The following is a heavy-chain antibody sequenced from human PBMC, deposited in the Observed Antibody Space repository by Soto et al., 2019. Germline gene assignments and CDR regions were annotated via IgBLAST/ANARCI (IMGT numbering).Heavy chain of an antibody. Sequence: EVQLLESGGGLVQPGGSLRLSCVGSGFTFSSYVMSWVRQAPGEGLEWVSAINGGGTRTFYADSVQGRFTVSRDNSKNTLYLQMNNLRAEESAVYYCALWPGPSSDWYGPFDYWGQGTLVTVSS. V-gene: IGHV3-23*01. J-gene: IGHJ4*02. CDR2: INGGGTRT. CDR3: ALWPGPSSDWYGPFDY. D-gene: IGHD6-19*01. CDR1: GFTFSSYV.